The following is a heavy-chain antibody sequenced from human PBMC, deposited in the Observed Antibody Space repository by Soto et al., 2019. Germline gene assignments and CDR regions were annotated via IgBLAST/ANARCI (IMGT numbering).Heavy chain of an antibody. J-gene: IGHJ4*02. CDR2: ISAYNGNT. V-gene: IGHV1-18*01. Sequence: ASVKVSCKASGYTFTSYGISWVRQAPGQGLEWMGWISAYNGNTNYAQKLQGRVTMTTDTSTSTAYMELSSLRSEDTAVYYCARGRAYSSSRYYFDYSGQGTLVTVSS. CDR3: ARGRAYSSSRYYFDY. D-gene: IGHD6-6*01. CDR1: GYTFTSYG.